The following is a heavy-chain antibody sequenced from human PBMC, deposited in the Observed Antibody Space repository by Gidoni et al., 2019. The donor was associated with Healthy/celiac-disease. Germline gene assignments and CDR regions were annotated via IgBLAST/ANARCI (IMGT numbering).Heavy chain of an antibody. D-gene: IGHD4-17*01. CDR1: GFTFSSYG. Sequence: QVQLVEYGGGVVQPGRSLRLSCAASGFTFSSYGMHWVRQAPGKGLEWVAVIWYDGSNKYYADSVKGRFTISRDNSKNTLYLQMNSLRAEDTAVYYCARYHGDYEYFQHWGQGTLVTVSS. CDR2: IWYDGSNK. V-gene: IGHV3-33*01. J-gene: IGHJ1*01. CDR3: ARYHGDYEYFQH.